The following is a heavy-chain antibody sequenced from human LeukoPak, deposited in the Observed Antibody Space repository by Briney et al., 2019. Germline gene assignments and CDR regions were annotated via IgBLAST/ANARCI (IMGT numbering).Heavy chain of an antibody. J-gene: IGHJ5*01. CDR3: ARHALITAISTYNWFDS. CDR1: GGSFSGYY. V-gene: IGHV4-34*01. Sequence: SETLSLTCAVYGGSFSGYYWSWIRQPPGKGLEWIGEINHSGSTNYNPSLKSRVAISVDTSKNRFSLKLDSVTAADTAVYYCARHALITAISTYNWFDSWGQGTLVTVSS. CDR2: INHSGST. D-gene: IGHD2-2*02.